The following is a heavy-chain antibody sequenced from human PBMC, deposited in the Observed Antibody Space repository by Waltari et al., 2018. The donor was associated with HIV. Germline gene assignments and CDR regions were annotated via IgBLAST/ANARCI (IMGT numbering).Heavy chain of an antibody. CDR1: GYTFTSYA. Sequence: QVQLVQSGAEVKKPGASVKVSCKASGYTFTSYAMHWVRQAPGQRLEWMGWINAGNGNTKYSQKFQGRVTITRDTSASTAYMELSSLRSEDTAVYYCAREVLGDYGEIPGDYYGMDVWGQGTTVTVSS. V-gene: IGHV1-3*01. D-gene: IGHD4-17*01. CDR3: AREVLGDYGEIPGDYYGMDV. CDR2: INAGNGNT. J-gene: IGHJ6*02.